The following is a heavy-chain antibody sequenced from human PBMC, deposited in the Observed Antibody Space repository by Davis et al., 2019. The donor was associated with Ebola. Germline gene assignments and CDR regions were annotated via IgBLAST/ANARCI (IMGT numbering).Heavy chain of an antibody. Sequence: SLKISCAASGFTFDYYAMHWVRQAPGKGLEWVSGISWNSGSIGYADSVKGRFTISRDNAKNSLYLQMNSLRAEDTALYYCAKDGGWGSYFLYYFDYWGQGTLVTVSS. CDR3: AKDGGWGSYFLYYFDY. CDR2: ISWNSGSI. D-gene: IGHD1-26*01. CDR1: GFTFDYYA. V-gene: IGHV3-9*01. J-gene: IGHJ4*02.